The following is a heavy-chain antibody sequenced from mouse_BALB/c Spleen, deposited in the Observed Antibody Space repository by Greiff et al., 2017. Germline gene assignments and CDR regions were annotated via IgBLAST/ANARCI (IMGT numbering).Heavy chain of an antibody. CDR1: GFTFSSYA. Sequence: EVKLVESGGGLVKPGGSLKLSCAASGFTFSSYAMSWVRQTPEKRLEWVASISSGGSTYYPDSVKGRFTISRDNARNILYLQMSSLRSEDTAMYYCARPLYYYGSSGDYWGQGTTLTVSS. V-gene: IGHV5-6-5*01. CDR2: ISSGGST. J-gene: IGHJ2*01. D-gene: IGHD1-1*01. CDR3: ARPLYYYGSSGDY.